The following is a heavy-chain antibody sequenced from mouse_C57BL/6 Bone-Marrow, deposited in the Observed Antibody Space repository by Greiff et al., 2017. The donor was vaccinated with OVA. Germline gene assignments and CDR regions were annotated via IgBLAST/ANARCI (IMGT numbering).Heavy chain of an antibody. CDR3: ARRLPFTTVAYEGYFDV. CDR1: GFTFSSYT. J-gene: IGHJ1*03. D-gene: IGHD1-1*01. CDR2: ISGGGGNT. Sequence: EVMLVESGGGLVKPGGSLKLSCAASGFTFSSYTMSWVRQTPEKRLEWVATISGGGGNTYYPDSVKGRFTISRDNAKNTLYLQMSSLRSEDTALYYCARRLPFTTVAYEGYFDVWGTGTTVTVSS. V-gene: IGHV5-9*01.